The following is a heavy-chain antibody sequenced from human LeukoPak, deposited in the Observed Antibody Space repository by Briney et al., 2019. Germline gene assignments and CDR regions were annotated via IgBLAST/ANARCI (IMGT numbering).Heavy chain of an antibody. J-gene: IGHJ3*02. CDR3: ARDALTIFGVVIMHDAFDI. CDR2: ISSSSSTI. Sequence: GGSLRLSCATSGFTFSSYSMNWVRQAPGKGLEWVSYISSSSSTIYYADSVKGRFTISRDNAKNSLYLQMNSLRAEDTAVYYCARDALTIFGVVIMHDAFDIWGQGTMVTVSS. CDR1: GFTFSSYS. V-gene: IGHV3-48*01. D-gene: IGHD3-3*01.